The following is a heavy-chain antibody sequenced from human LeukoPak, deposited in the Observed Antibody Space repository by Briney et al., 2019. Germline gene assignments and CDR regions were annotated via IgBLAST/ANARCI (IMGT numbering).Heavy chain of an antibody. V-gene: IGHV1-3*01. D-gene: IGHD2/OR15-2a*01. J-gene: IGHJ6*02. CDR2: INAGNGNP. Sequence: GASVKVSCKASGYTFTSYAMHWVRQAPGQRLEWMGWINAGNGNPKYSQKFQGRVTITRDTAASTAYMELSSLRSEDTAVYYCARAFWNYDGMDVWGQGTTVTVSS. CDR3: ARAFWNYDGMDV. CDR1: GYTFTSYA.